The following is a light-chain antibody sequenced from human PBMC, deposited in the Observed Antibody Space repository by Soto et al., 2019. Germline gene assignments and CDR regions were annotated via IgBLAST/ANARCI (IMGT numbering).Light chain of an antibody. CDR3: EKCDYLPI. Sequence: DIQMTQSPSSLSASVGDRVTITCQASHDITSYLNWYQHKPGKAPKLLIYDASILEAGVPSRFSGSGSGTHFTFTISSLQPEDVATDYCEKCDYLPIFGPGTTVDFK. CDR2: DAS. CDR1: HDITSY. J-gene: IGKJ3*01. V-gene: IGKV1-33*01.